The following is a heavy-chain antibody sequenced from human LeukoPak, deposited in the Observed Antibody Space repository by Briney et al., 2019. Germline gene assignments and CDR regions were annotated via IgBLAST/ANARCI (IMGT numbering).Heavy chain of an antibody. CDR2: IYHSGST. J-gene: IGHJ4*02. CDR3: ARVSLAVAGSFDY. V-gene: IGHV4-30-2*01. Sequence: SETLSLTCAVSGGSISSGGYFWNWIRQPPGKGLEWIGYIYHSGSTSYNPSLKSRVTISVDTSKNQFSLKLSSVTAADTAVYYCARVSLAVAGSFDYWGQGTLVTVSS. D-gene: IGHD6-19*01. CDR1: GGSISSGGYF.